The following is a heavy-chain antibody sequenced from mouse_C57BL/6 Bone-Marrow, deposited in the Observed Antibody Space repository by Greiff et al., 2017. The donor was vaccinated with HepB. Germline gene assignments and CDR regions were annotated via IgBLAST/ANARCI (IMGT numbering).Heavy chain of an antibody. Sequence: EVQLQQSEPELVKPGASVKIPCKASGYTFTDYNIDWMKQSPGKSLEWIGDINPKDGGTNYNQKFKGKATLTVDKSSSTAYMELRSLTSEDTAVYYCARAHYDGYSRGQWYFDVWGTGTTVTVSS. V-gene: IGHV1-18*01. CDR2: INPKDGGT. CDR3: ARAHYDGYSRGQWYFDV. J-gene: IGHJ1*03. D-gene: IGHD2-3*01. CDR1: GYTFTDYN.